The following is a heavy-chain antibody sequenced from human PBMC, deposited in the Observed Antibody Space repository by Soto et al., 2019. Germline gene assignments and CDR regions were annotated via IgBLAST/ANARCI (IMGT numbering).Heavy chain of an antibody. CDR2: IYHSGST. V-gene: IGHV4-30-2*01. CDR3: ASYDCSSGYHQNWFDP. Sequence: SETLSLTCAVSGGSISSGGNSCSWIRQPPGKGLEWIGYIYHSGSTYYNPSLKSRVTISVDRSKNQFSLKLSSVTAADTAVYFCASYDCSSGYHQNWFDPWGQGTLVTVSS. J-gene: IGHJ5*02. CDR1: GGSISSGGNS. D-gene: IGHD3-3*01.